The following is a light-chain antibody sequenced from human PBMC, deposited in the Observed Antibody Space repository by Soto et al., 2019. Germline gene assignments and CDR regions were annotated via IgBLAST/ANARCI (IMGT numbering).Light chain of an antibody. CDR1: QSVSSW. CDR3: QQYDSYPLT. Sequence: DIQMTQSPSTLSASVGDRVTITCRASQSVSSWLAWYQQKPGKAPNHLIYKASSLESGVPSRFSGSGSGTEFTLTISSLQPDDFATYYCQQYDSYPLTFGGGTNVEIK. CDR2: KAS. J-gene: IGKJ4*01. V-gene: IGKV1-5*03.